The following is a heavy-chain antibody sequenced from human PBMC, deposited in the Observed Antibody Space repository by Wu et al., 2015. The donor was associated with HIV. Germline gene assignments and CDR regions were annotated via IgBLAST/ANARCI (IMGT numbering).Heavy chain of an antibody. CDR2: INPRSGDT. V-gene: IGHV1-2*02. Sequence: QVQLVQSGAEMKKPGASVKVSCKASGYTFSNYFVHWVRQAPGQGPEWMGWINPRSGDTKSGQKFFRQGHLDQKTRPSAQVFLHGGVDQRLRNLTTRPSYYCARPGKEKKFLVLXSTAPRVAMMLFFDVWGQGT. D-gene: IGHD2-8*01. J-gene: IGHJ3*01. CDR3: ARPGKEKKFLVLXSTAPRVAMMLFFDV. CDR1: GYTFSNYF.